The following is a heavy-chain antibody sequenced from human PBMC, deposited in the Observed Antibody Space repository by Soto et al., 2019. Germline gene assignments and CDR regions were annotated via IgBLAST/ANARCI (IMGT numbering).Heavy chain of an antibody. CDR2: IIPSLGLA. CDR3: AREQSGEIMTMTDAFDI. J-gene: IGHJ3*02. V-gene: IGHV1-69*04. D-gene: IGHD3-16*01. CDR1: GGTLSSYN. Sequence: GASVKVSCKASGGTLSSYNINWVRQAPGQGPEWMGRIIPSLGLANYAQKFQDRVTISADKSTTTAYMELTSLRSDDTAVYYCAREQSGEIMTMTDAFDIWGQGTMVTVSS.